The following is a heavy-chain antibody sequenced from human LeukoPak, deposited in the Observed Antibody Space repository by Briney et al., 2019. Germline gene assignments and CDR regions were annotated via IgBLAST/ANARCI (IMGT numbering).Heavy chain of an antibody. CDR2: INHSGAT. J-gene: IGHJ6*03. CDR1: GGSFSGYY. D-gene: IGHD3-9*01. Sequence: KASETLSLTCAAYGGSFSGYYWGWIRQPPGRGLEWIGEINHSGATNYNPSLKSRVTVSVDTSKNQFSLKLSSVTAADTAVYYCASIRYYDILTGYWVNNHMDVWGEGTTVTVSS. CDR3: ASIRYYDILTGYWVNNHMDV. V-gene: IGHV4-34*01.